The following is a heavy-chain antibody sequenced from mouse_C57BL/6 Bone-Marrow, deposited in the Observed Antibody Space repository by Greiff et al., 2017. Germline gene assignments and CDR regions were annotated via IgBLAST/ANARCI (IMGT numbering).Heavy chain of an antibody. CDR3: ARWRVYYGSSYFDY. J-gene: IGHJ2*01. CDR1: GYTFTSYW. Sequence: QVQLQQPGAELVKPGASVKLSCKASGYTFTSYWMHWVKQRPGQGLEWIGMIHPNSGSTNYNEKFKSKATLTVDKSSSTAYMQLSSLTSEDSAVYYGARWRVYYGSSYFDYGGQGTTLTVSS. CDR2: IHPNSGST. V-gene: IGHV1-64*01. D-gene: IGHD1-1*01.